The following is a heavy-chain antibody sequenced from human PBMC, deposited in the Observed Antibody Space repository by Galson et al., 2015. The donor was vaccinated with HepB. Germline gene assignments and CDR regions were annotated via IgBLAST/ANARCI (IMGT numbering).Heavy chain of an antibody. V-gene: IGHV1-8*01. CDR2: MNPNSGNT. J-gene: IGHJ4*02. Sequence: SVKVSCKASGYAFTSFDINWVRQAAGQGLDWMGWMNPNSGNTGFAKKFQGRIIMARDTSINTAYLQLDSLTSEDTAVYYCARGRPLPRGYWGQGTAVIVSS. CDR3: ARGRPLPRGY. D-gene: IGHD3-10*01. CDR1: GYAFTSFD.